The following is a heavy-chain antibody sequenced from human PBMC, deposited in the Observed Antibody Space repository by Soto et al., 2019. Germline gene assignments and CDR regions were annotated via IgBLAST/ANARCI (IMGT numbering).Heavy chain of an antibody. CDR1: AGSVSRGGYY. CDR3: AREGSYHYFDY. J-gene: IGHJ4*02. V-gene: IGHV4-31*03. D-gene: IGHD1-26*01. CDR2: IYYTGRT. Sequence: QVQLQESGPGLVKPSQTLSLACTVSAGSVSRGGYYWSWLRQSPGKGLEWIGNIYYTGRTSYNPSLKSRVTISLETSKRQSSLRLASVSAADTALYYCAREGSYHYFDYWDQGALVTVSS.